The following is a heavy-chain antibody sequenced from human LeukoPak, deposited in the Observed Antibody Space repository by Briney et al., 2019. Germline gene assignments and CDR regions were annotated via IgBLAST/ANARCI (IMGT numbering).Heavy chain of an antibody. V-gene: IGHV1-18*01. J-gene: IGHJ4*02. D-gene: IGHD5-24*01. CDR3: ARVGWLQFQPYYFDY. CDR1: GYTFTSYG. Sequence: GSSVKVSCKASGYTFTSYGISWVRQAPGQGLEWMGWISAYNGNTNYAQKLQGRVTMTTDTSTSTAYMELRSLRSDDTAVYYCARVGWLQFQPYYFDYWGQGTLVTVSS. CDR2: ISAYNGNT.